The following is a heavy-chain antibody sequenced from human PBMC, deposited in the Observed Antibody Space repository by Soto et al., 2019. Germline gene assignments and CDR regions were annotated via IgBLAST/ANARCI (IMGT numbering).Heavy chain of an antibody. CDR2: IYHSGRT. J-gene: IGHJ4*02. CDR1: GGSISSGGYS. Sequence: QLQLQESGSGLVKPSQTLSLTCAVSGGSISSGGYSWSWIRQPPGKGLEWIGYIYHSGRTYYNPSLKSRITISIDRSKNQLSLKLISVTAADTAVYYCARGMTTVTTLDYWGQGTLVTVSS. V-gene: IGHV4-30-2*01. D-gene: IGHD4-4*01. CDR3: ARGMTTVTTLDY.